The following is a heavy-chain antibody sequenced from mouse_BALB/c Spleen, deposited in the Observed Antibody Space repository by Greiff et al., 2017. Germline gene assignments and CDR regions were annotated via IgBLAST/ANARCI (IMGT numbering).Heavy chain of an antibody. Sequence: VQLQQSGPGLVKPSQSLSLTCSVTGYSITSGYYWNWIRQFPGNKLEWMGYISYDGSNNYNPSLKNRISITRDTSKNQFFLKLNSVTTEDTATYYCARGRDYYGYYWYFDVWGAGTTVTVSS. CDR1: GYSITSGYY. D-gene: IGHD1-2*01. CDR3: ARGRDYYGYYWYFDV. CDR2: ISYDGSN. J-gene: IGHJ1*01. V-gene: IGHV3-6*02.